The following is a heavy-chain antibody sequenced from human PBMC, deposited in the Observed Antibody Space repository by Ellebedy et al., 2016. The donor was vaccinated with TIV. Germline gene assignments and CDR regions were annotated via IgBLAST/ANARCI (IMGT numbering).Heavy chain of an antibody. D-gene: IGHD4-17*01. Sequence: GGSLRLSCAASGFSFSNYGMHWVRQAPGKGLEWVAVVWFDGTIKSYADSVKGRFTISRDNSKKTLFLQINSLRAEDTAIYYCARGALAGYGDSYYFDSWGQGTLVTVSS. J-gene: IGHJ4*02. CDR1: GFSFSNYG. CDR3: ARGALAGYGDSYYFDS. V-gene: IGHV3-33*01. CDR2: VWFDGTIK.